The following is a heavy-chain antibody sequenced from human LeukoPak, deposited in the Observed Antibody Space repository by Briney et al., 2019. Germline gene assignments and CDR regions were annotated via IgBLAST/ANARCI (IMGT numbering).Heavy chain of an antibody. CDR3: ANSRDHGWFDP. Sequence: SETLSLTCTVSGGSISSYYWSWIRQPPGKGLEWIGYISYSGSTDYNPSLKSRVTISGDTSKNQFSLKLRSVTAADTAVYFCANSRDHGWFDPWGQGTLVTVSS. J-gene: IGHJ5*02. V-gene: IGHV4-59*01. CDR1: GGSISSYY. D-gene: IGHD2-15*01. CDR2: ISYSGST.